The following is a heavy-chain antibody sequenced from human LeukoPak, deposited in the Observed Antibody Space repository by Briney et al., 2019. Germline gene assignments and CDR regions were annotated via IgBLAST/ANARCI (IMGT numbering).Heavy chain of an antibody. Sequence: SETLSLTCTVSGGSVSSGGYYWSWIRQPPGKGLEWIGYVYYTGGTNYNPSLKSRVTISVDTSKNQFSLKLSSVTAADTAVYYCASYTSGVIAAANDAFQIWGQGTMVTVSS. D-gene: IGHD6-13*01. J-gene: IGHJ3*02. CDR1: GGSVSSGGYY. CDR3: ASYTSGVIAAANDAFQI. V-gene: IGHV4-61*08. CDR2: VYYTGGT.